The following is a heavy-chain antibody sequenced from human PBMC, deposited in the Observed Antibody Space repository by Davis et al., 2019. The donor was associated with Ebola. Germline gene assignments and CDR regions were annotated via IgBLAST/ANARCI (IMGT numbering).Heavy chain of an antibody. Sequence: ASVKVSCKASGYTFNSHGISWVRQAPGQGLEWMAWISAYNGHTNYAQKLQGRVTMTTDTSTSTAYMELRSLRSDDTAVYYCARGWSGSYYYYGMDVWGQGTTVTVSS. CDR2: ISAYNGHT. J-gene: IGHJ6*02. V-gene: IGHV1-18*01. CDR3: ARGWSGSYYYYGMDV. CDR1: GYTFNSHG. D-gene: IGHD1-26*01.